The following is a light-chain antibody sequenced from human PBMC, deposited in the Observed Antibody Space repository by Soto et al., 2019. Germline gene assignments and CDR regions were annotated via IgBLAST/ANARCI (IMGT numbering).Light chain of an antibody. Sequence: QSALTQPASVSGSPGQSITISCTGTSSDVGSRNLVSWYQQHPGKAPKLMIYEVSKRPSGVSNRFSGSKSGNTASLTISGLQAEDEADYYCCSYAVGSTVVFGGGTKLTVL. CDR2: EVS. CDR3: CSYAVGSTVV. V-gene: IGLV2-23*02. CDR1: SSDVGSRNL. J-gene: IGLJ2*01.